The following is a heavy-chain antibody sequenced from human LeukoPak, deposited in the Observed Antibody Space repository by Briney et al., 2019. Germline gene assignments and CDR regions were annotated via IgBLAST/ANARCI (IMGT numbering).Heavy chain of an antibody. J-gene: IGHJ4*02. CDR3: ARDSREYYYKPVGY. Sequence: ASVKVSCKASGYTFTSYAMHWVRQAPGQRLEWMGWINAGNGNTKYSQEFQGRVTITRDTSASTAYMELSSLRSEDMAVYYCARDSREYYYKPVGYWGQGTLVTVSS. CDR1: GYTFTSYA. CDR2: INAGNGNT. D-gene: IGHD3-10*01. V-gene: IGHV1-3*03.